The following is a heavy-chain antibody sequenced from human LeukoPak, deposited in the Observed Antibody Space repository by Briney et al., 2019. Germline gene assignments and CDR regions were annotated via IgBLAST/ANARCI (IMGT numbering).Heavy chain of an antibody. Sequence: GGSLRLSCAASGFTFSSYAMSWVRQAPGKGLEWVSGISGSGGSTYYADSVKGRFTISRDNSKNTLYRQMNSLRAEDTAVYYCAKSVRYSGSYSDYWGQGTLVTVSS. CDR1: GFTFSSYA. J-gene: IGHJ4*02. D-gene: IGHD1-26*01. V-gene: IGHV3-23*01. CDR2: ISGSGGST. CDR3: AKSVRYSGSYSDY.